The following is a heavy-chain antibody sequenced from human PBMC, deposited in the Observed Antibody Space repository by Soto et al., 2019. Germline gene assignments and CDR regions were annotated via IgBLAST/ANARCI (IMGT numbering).Heavy chain of an antibody. Sequence: QVQLVESGGGVVQPGRSLRLSCAASGFTFSSYGMHWVRQAPGKGLEWVAVIWYDGSDKYYADSVKGRFTISRDNSKXXXXXXXXXXXXXXXXXXXXXXXXXXXXXXTXPYWYFDLWGRGTLVTVSS. CDR1: GFTFSSYG. V-gene: IGHV3-33*01. J-gene: IGHJ2*01. CDR2: IWYDGSDK. CDR3: XXXXXXXXXXTXPYWYFDL.